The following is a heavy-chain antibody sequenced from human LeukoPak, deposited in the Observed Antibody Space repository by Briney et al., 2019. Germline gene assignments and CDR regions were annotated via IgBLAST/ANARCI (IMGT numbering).Heavy chain of an antibody. Sequence: GRSPRLSCAASGFIFSNYAMHWVRQASGKGLEWVALISSDGSKTYHADSVKGRFSISRDNSKNTLYLQLNSLRAEDTSVYYCARDSTYYYASGSSGPHYFDSWGQGTLVTVSS. V-gene: IGHV3-30*01. D-gene: IGHD3-10*01. J-gene: IGHJ4*02. CDR2: ISSDGSKT. CDR3: ARDSTYYYASGSSGPHYFDS. CDR1: GFIFSNYA.